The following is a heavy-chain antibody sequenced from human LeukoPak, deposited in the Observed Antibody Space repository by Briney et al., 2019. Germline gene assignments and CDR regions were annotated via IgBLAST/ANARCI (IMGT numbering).Heavy chain of an antibody. CDR3: ARDFVGPGVGHDASDI. D-gene: IGHD3-3*01. J-gene: IGHJ3*02. Sequence: SETPSLTCTVSGGSISGYSWSWIRQPPGKGLEWIGYIYYSGSTNYNPSLKSRVTISVDMSKNQFSLRLSSVTAADTAVYYCARDFVGPGVGHDASDIWGQGTMVTISS. V-gene: IGHV4-59*01. CDR2: IYYSGST. CDR1: GGSISGYS.